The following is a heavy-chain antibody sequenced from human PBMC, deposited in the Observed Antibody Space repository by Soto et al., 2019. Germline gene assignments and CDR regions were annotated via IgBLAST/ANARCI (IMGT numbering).Heavy chain of an antibody. J-gene: IGHJ6*02. CDR2: ISSSSSYI. CDR3: ARDRPLSPGYDDYYYYGMDV. V-gene: IGHV3-21*01. Sequence: VGSLRLSCAASGFTFSSYSMNWVRQAPGKGLEWVSSISSSSSYIYYADSVKGRFTISRDNAKNSLYLQMNSLRAEDTAVYYCARDRPLSPGYDDYYYYGMDVWGQGTTVTVSS. CDR1: GFTFSSYS. D-gene: IGHD5-12*01.